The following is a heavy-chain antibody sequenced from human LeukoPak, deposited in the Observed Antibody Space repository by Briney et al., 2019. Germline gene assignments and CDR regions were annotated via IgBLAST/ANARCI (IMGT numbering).Heavy chain of an antibody. CDR1: GFTFSSYP. CDR3: ATSSGWYPKYFDY. D-gene: IGHD6-19*01. Sequence: GGSLRLSCAASGFTFSSYPLSWVRQAPGKGLEWVSAISGSGGDTYYADSVKGRFTISRDNSKNTLYLQMNSLRAEDTALYYCATSSGWYPKYFDYWGQGTLVTVSS. J-gene: IGHJ4*02. V-gene: IGHV3-23*01. CDR2: ISGSGGDT.